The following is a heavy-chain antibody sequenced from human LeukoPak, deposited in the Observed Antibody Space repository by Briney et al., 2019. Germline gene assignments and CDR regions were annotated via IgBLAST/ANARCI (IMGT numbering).Heavy chain of an antibody. J-gene: IGHJ4*02. CDR3: ARAGSYGDYSGDY. CDR2: INPNSGGT. CDR1: GYTFTNYY. V-gene: IGHV1-2*02. Sequence: ASVKVSCKASGYTFTNYYMHWVRQAPGQGLEWMGWINPNSGGTNYAQKFQGRVTMTRDTSISTAYMELSRLRSDDTAVYYCARAGSYGDYSGDYWGQGTLVTVSS. D-gene: IGHD4-17*01.